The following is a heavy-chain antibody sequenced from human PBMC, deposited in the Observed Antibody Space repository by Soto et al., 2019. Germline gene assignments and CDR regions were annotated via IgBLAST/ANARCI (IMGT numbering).Heavy chain of an antibody. Sequence: SETLSLTCTVSGGSISSYYWFWIRQSPGRGLEWIGYVYYSGKTNYNPSLESRVTISIDTSENQFSLKLNSVTAADTAVYYCARGARLGDRRYMDVWGKGTTVTVSS. V-gene: IGHV4-59*12. D-gene: IGHD3-10*01. J-gene: IGHJ6*03. CDR3: ARGARLGDRRYMDV. CDR2: VYYSGKT. CDR1: GGSISSYY.